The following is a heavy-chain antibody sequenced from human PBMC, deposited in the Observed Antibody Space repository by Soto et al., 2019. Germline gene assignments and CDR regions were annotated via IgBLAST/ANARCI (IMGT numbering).Heavy chain of an antibody. CDR2: ISAYNGNT. CDR3: ARDRDCSSTSCHGGGTMSP. CDR1: GYTFTSYG. Sequence: ASVKVSCKASGYTFTSYGISWVRQAPGQGLEWMGWISAYNGNTNYAQKLQGRVTMTTDTSTSTAYMELRSLRSDDTAVYYCARDRDCSSTSCHGGGTMSPWGQGTLVTVSS. J-gene: IGHJ5*02. D-gene: IGHD2-2*01. V-gene: IGHV1-18*01.